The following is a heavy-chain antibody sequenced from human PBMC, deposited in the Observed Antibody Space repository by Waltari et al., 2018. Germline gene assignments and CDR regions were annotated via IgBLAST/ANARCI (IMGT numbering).Heavy chain of an antibody. J-gene: IGHJ1*01. CDR2: MNPNSGNT. V-gene: IGHV1-8*01. CDR3: ASSYSSGWFSAEYFQH. Sequence: QVQLVQSGAEVKKPGASVKVSCKASGYTFTSYDINWVRQATGQGLEWMGWMNPNSGNTGYAQKFQGRVTMTRNTSISTAYMELSSLRSEDTAVYYCASSYSSGWFSAEYFQHWGQGTLVIVSS. CDR1: GYTFTSYD. D-gene: IGHD6-19*01.